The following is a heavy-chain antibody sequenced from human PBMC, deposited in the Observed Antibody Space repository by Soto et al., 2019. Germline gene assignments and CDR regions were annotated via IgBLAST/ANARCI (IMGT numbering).Heavy chain of an antibody. D-gene: IGHD3-22*01. Sequence: SETLSLTCTVSGGSISSYYWSWIRQPPGKGLEWIGYIYYSGSTNYNPSLKSRVTISVDTSKNQFSLKLSSVTAADTAVYYCARGLLYYDSTGYYPYFDYWGQGTLVTVSS. V-gene: IGHV4-59*01. CDR1: GGSISSYY. CDR2: IYYSGST. CDR3: ARGLLYYDSTGYYPYFDY. J-gene: IGHJ4*02.